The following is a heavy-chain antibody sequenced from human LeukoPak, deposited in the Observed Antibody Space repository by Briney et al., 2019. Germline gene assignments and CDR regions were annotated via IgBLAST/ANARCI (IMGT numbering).Heavy chain of an antibody. J-gene: IGHJ4*02. CDR2: IKSKTDGGTT. Sequence: GGSLRLSCEASGFTFSSYSMNWVRQAPGKGLEWVGRIKSKTDGGTTDYAAPVKGRFTISRDDSKNTLYLQMNSLKTEDTAVYYCTTDPGSESTPPSNYDYVWGSYRYTLPFDYWGQGTLVTVSS. CDR1: GFTFSSYS. CDR3: TTDPGSESTPPSNYDYVWGSYRYTLPFDY. V-gene: IGHV3-15*01. D-gene: IGHD3-16*02.